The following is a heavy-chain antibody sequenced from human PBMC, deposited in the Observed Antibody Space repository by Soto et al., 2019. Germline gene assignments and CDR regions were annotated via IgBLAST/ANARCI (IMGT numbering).Heavy chain of an antibody. CDR3: ARGMAPYHFNGRDV. Sequence: EVQLVETGGGLIQRGGSLRLSCAASGFTVSSHYMSWVRQAPGKGLEWVSVIYSGGSTYYADSVKGRFIISRDNSKSTLSLQMNRLRVDDTAVYYCARGMAPYHFNGRDVWGQGTTVTVSS. CDR2: IYSGGST. CDR1: GFTVSSHY. J-gene: IGHJ6*01. D-gene: IGHD2-8*01. V-gene: IGHV3-53*02.